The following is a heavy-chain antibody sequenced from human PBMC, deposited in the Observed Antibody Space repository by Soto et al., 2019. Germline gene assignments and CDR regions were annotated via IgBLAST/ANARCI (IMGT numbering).Heavy chain of an antibody. J-gene: IGHJ4*02. V-gene: IGHV1-46*03. D-gene: IGHD6-13*01. CDR2: INPNGGST. CDR3: ATDLAAADY. Sequence: QVHLVQSGAEVKKPGASVMASCRASGYIFINYYIHWARQAPGQGLEWIGIINPNGGSTNYAQKFRGRGTMARDTSTSTVYMDLSSLRSDDTAVYYCATDLAAADYWGKGTLVTASS. CDR1: GYIFINYY.